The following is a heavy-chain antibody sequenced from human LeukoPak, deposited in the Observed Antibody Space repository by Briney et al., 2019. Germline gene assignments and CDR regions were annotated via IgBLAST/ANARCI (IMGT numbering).Heavy chain of an antibody. D-gene: IGHD3-10*01. CDR1: GGSISSSSYY. V-gene: IGHV4-61*05. CDR3: AREEGNMVRGVIGYYFDY. CDR2: IYTSGST. Sequence: PSETLSLTCTVSGGSISSSSYYWGWIRQPPGKGLEWIGRIYTSGSTNYNPSLKSRVTMSVDTSKNQFSLKLSSVTAADTAVYYCAREEGNMVRGVIGYYFDYWGQGTLVTVSS. J-gene: IGHJ4*02.